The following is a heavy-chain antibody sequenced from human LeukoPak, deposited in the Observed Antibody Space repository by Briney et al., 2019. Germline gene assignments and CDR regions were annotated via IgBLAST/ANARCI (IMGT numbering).Heavy chain of an antibody. CDR3: ERGDSGSWYVCNWFDP. Sequence: GGSLRLSCAASGFTFSDYYMSWIRQAPGKGLEGVAYISSSGSNIYYADSVKGRFTISRDNAKNSLYLQMNSLRAEDTAVYYCERGDSGSWYVCNWFDPWGQGTLVTVSS. V-gene: IGHV3-11*01. CDR2: ISSSGSNI. CDR1: GFTFSDYY. J-gene: IGHJ5*02. D-gene: IGHD6-13*01.